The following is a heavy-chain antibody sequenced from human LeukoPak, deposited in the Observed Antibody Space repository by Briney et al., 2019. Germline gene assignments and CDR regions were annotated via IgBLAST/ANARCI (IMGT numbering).Heavy chain of an antibody. V-gene: IGHV1-18*01. CDR3: ARIFSPGAAAGLGVGNWFDP. CDR1: GYTFTSYG. Sequence: ASVKVSCKASGYTFTSYGISWVRQAPGQGLEWMGWISAYNGNTNYAQKLQGRVTMTTDTSTSTAYMELRSLRSDDTAVYYYARIFSPGAAAGLGVGNWFDPWGQGTLVTVSS. J-gene: IGHJ5*02. D-gene: IGHD6-13*01. CDR2: ISAYNGNT.